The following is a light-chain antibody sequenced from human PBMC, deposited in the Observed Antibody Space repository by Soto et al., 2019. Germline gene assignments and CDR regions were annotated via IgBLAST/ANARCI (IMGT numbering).Light chain of an antibody. V-gene: IGKV3-15*01. CDR3: QQYNNWPPA. J-gene: IGKJ1*01. CDR1: QSVSGN. Sequence: EIVMAQSPATLSVSPGERATLSCRASQSVSGNLAWYQQKPGQAPRLLIYGASTRATGIPARFSGSGSGTEFTLTISSLQSEDFAVYSCQQYNNWPPAFGQGTKVEIK. CDR2: GAS.